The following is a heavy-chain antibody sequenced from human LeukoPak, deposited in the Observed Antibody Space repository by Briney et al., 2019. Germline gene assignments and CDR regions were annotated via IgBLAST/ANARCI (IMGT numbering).Heavy chain of an antibody. CDR2: IIPIFGTA. CDR1: GGTFSSYA. D-gene: IGHD6-6*01. V-gene: IGHV1-69*06. CDR3: AMVGDSSSPFARAFDI. J-gene: IGHJ3*02. Sequence: ASVKVSCKASGGTFSSYAISWVRQAPGQGLEWMGGIIPIFGTANYAQKFQGRVTITADKSTSTAYMELSSLRSEDTAVYYCAMVGDSSSPFARAFDIWGQGTMVTVSS.